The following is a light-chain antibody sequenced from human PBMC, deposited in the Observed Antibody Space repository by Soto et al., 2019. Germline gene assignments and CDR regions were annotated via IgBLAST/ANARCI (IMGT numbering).Light chain of an antibody. CDR3: KQYNNCPPSSS. CDR2: GAS. CDR1: ESVSSN. J-gene: IGKJ5*01. Sequence: VMTQSPATLSVSRGERATLSCRASESVSSNLAWYQQRPGQAPRLLIYGASTRATDTPVRFRGSGSGTEFTLTISSLQSEDFAVYYCKQYNNCPPSSSFGQGTRLEIK. V-gene: IGKV3-15*01.